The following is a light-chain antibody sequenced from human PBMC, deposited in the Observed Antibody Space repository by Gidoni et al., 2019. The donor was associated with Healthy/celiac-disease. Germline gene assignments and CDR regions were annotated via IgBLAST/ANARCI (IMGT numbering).Light chain of an antibody. V-gene: IGKV3-11*01. J-gene: IGKJ4*01. Sequence: EIVLPQSPATLSLSPGERATLSCRASQSVSSYLAWYQQKPGQAPRLLIYDASSRATGIPARFSGSGSGPDFTLTISSLEPEDFAVYYCEQRSNWPLTFGGGTKVEIK. CDR2: DAS. CDR3: EQRSNWPLT. CDR1: QSVSSY.